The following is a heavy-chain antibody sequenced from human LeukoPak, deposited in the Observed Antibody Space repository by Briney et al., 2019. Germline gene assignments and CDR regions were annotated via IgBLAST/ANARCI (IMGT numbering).Heavy chain of an antibody. Sequence: GRSPRLSCAASGFTFDDYAMHWVRQAPGKGLEWVSGISWNSGSIGYADSVKGRFTISRDNAKNSLYLQMNSLRAEDTALYYCAKDVGSGSYYSPGGAFDIWGQGTMVTVSS. CDR1: GFTFDDYA. J-gene: IGHJ3*02. D-gene: IGHD3-10*01. CDR2: ISWNSGSI. CDR3: AKDVGSGSYYSPGGAFDI. V-gene: IGHV3-9*01.